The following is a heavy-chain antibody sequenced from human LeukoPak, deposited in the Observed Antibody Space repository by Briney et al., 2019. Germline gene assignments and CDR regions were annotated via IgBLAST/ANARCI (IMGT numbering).Heavy chain of an antibody. CDR3: ARSTTIFGVVIIGWYDP. V-gene: IGHV1-69*02. CDR2: IIPILGIA. J-gene: IGHJ5*02. CDR1: GGTFSSYT. D-gene: IGHD3-3*01. Sequence: SVKVSCKASGGTFSSYTISWVRQAPGQGLEWMGRIIPILGIANYAQKFQGRVTITADKSTSTAYMELSSLRSEDTAVYYCARSTTIFGVVIIGWYDPWGQGTLVTVSS.